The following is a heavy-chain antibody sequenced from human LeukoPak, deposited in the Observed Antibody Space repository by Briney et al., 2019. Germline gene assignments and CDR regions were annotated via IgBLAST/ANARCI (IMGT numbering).Heavy chain of an antibody. V-gene: IGHV3-74*01. Sequence: GGSLRLSCAASGFTFGSYWMHWVRQAPGKGLVWVSHINNDESSTSYADSVRGRFTISRDNAKNTLYLQMNSLRTEDTAVYYCACYGIAPPYWGQGTLVTVSS. CDR1: GFTFGSYW. D-gene: IGHD2-15*01. CDR2: INNDESST. CDR3: ACYGIAPPY. J-gene: IGHJ4*02.